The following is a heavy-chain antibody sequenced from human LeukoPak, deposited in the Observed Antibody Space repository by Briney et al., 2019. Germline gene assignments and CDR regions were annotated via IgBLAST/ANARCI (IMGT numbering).Heavy chain of an antibody. D-gene: IGHD3-10*01. CDR2: IYGRAANT. CDR1: GFTFSSCT. CDR3: AKDFLGFGLLSSWSDS. Sequence: GGSLRLSCAASGFTFSSCTMTWVRQAPGEGLEWGSSIYGRAANTYYADSVKGRFTISRDNSMNTLYLHMHSLRAEDTAVYYCAKDFLGFGLLSSWSDSWGQGTLVTVSS. J-gene: IGHJ5*01. V-gene: IGHV3-23*01.